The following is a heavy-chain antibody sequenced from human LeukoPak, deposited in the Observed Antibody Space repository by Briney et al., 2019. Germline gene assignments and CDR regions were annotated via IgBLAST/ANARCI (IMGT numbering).Heavy chain of an antibody. J-gene: IGHJ4*02. CDR1: GYTFTGYY. V-gene: IGHV1-2*02. CDR3: ASGSNFFDS. Sequence: ASVKVSCKASGYTFTGYYMHWVRQAPGQGLEWMGWINPNSGDTNYAQKFHGRVTMTRDTSISTAYMDLSRLTSDDTAVYYRASGSNFFDSWGQGTLVTVSS. D-gene: IGHD4-11*01. CDR2: INPNSGDT.